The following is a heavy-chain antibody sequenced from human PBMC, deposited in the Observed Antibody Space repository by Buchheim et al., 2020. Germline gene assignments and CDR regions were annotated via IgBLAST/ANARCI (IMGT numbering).Heavy chain of an antibody. J-gene: IGHJ4*02. Sequence: EVQLLESGGGLVQPGGSLRLSCAASGFTFSSYAMSWVRQAPGKGLEWVSSISSSSSYIYYADSVKGRFTISRDNAKNSLYLQMNSLRAEDTAVYYCMGRPPKGKETYIIDYWGQGTL. CDR1: GFTFSSYA. CDR2: ISSSSSYI. CDR3: MGRPPKGKETYIIDY. D-gene: IGHD1-1*01. V-gene: IGHV3-21*01.